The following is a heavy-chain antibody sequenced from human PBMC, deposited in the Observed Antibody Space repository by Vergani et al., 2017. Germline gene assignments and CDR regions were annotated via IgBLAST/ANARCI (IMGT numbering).Heavy chain of an antibody. J-gene: IGHJ4*02. D-gene: IGHD3-16*01. V-gene: IGHV3-30*02. CDR2: IQFDGSNQ. CDR1: GFTLSNYD. CDR3: AKHFRGWGIDY. Sequence: QVQLVESGGGVVQRGGSLRLSCATSGFTLSNYDMQWIRQGPGKGLEFVAFIQFDGSNQYYADSVKGRFTLSRDFSKNTLYLQMNSLRTDDTATYYCAKHFRGWGIDYWGQGTKVIASS.